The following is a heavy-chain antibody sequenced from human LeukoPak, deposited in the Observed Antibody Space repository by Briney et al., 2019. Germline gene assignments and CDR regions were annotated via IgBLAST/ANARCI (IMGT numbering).Heavy chain of an antibody. CDR2: ISVYNGNT. CDR3: ARDRDYGDYNTQDLFVY. Sequence: ASVTVSCKASGYTFASFGISWVRQVPGQGLEWMGWISVYNGNTNYAQRLQGRVTMTTDTSTSTAYMELRSLRSDDTAVYYCARDRDYGDYNTQDLFVYWGQGTLVTVSS. CDR1: GYTFASFG. D-gene: IGHD4-17*01. V-gene: IGHV1-18*01. J-gene: IGHJ4*02.